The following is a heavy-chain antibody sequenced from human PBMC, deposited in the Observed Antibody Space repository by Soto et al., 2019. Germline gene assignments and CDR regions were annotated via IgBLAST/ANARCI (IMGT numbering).Heavy chain of an antibody. CDR1: GGSISSSSYY. CDR2: IYYSGST. Sequence: PSETLSLTCTVSGGSISSSSYYWGWIRQPPGKGLEWIGSIYYSGSTYYNPSLKSRVTISVDTSKNQFSPKLSSVTAADTAVYYCARHQTSGWYGLRYYYYYGMDVWGQGTTVTVSS. CDR3: ARHQTSGWYGLRYYYYYGMDV. V-gene: IGHV4-39*01. D-gene: IGHD6-19*01. J-gene: IGHJ6*02.